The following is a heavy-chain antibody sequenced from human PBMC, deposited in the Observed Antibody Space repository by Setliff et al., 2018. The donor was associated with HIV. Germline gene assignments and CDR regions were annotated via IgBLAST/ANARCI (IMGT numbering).Heavy chain of an antibody. D-gene: IGHD3-10*01. CDR1: GGSISSSSYY. Sequence: PSETLSLTCTVSGGSISSSSYYWNWFRQYPGKGLEWIGYIHYTGTTNQNPSLRSLITISLDTSKNQFSLKLTPVTAADTAVYYCARAPYVSGSFGWFDPWGQGTLVTVSS. J-gene: IGHJ5*02. V-gene: IGHV4-31*01. CDR3: ARAPYVSGSFGWFDP. CDR2: IHYTGTT.